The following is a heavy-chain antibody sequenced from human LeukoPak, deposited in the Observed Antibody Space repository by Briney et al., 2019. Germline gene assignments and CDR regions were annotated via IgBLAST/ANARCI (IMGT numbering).Heavy chain of an antibody. CDR1: GFTFDDYA. J-gene: IGHJ4*02. D-gene: IGHD1-26*01. V-gene: IGHV3-9*01. CDR2: ISWNSGSI. CDR3: VKDPTWELSAIDY. Sequence: GGSLRLSCAASGFTFDDYAMHWVRQAPGKGLGWVSGISWNSGSIGYADSVKGRFTISRDNAKNSLYLQMNSLRAEDTALYYCVKDPTWELSAIDYWGQGTLVTVSS.